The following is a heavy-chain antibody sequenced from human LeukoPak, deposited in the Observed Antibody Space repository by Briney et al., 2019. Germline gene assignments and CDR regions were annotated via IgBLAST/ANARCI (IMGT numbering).Heavy chain of an antibody. D-gene: IGHD2-15*01. CDR1: GFTVSSNY. CDR3: ARDDKRSGALDP. V-gene: IGHV3-53*01. Sequence: GGSLRLSCAASGFTVSSNYMSWVRQAPGKGLEWVSVIYSGGSTYYADSVKGRFTISRDNSKNTLYLQMNSLRAEDAAVYYCARDDKRSGALDPWGQGTLVTVSS. CDR2: IYSGGST. J-gene: IGHJ5*02.